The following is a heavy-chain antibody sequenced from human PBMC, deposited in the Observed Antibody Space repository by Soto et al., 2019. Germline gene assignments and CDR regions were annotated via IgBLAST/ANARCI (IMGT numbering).Heavy chain of an antibody. V-gene: IGHV2-70*04. Sequence: SVPTLVNPTQTLTLTCTFSGFSLSTTGMRVSWIRQPPGKALEWLARIDWDDDKFYTTSLKTRLTISKDTSKNQVVLTMTNMDPVDTATYFCARIPGWLQGFDSWGQGTLVTVS. D-gene: IGHD6-19*01. CDR2: IDWDDDK. CDR1: GFSLSTTGMR. CDR3: ARIPGWLQGFDS. J-gene: IGHJ4*02.